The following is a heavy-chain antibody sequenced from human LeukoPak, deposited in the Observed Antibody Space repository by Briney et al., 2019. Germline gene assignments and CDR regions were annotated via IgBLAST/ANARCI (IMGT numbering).Heavy chain of an antibody. D-gene: IGHD4-11*01. CDR1: GGSISSGSYY. CDR2: IYTSGST. V-gene: IGHV4-61*02. J-gene: IGHJ4*02. CDR3: ARDHSMTTPSV. Sequence: SETLSLTCTVSGGSISSGSYYWSWIRQPAGKGLEWIGRIYTSGSTNYNPSLKSRVTISVDTSKNQFSLKLSSVTAADTAVYYCARDHSMTTPSVWGQGTLVTVSS.